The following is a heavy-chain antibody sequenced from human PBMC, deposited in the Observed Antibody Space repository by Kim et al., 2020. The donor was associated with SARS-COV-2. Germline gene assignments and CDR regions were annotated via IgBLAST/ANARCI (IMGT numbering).Heavy chain of an antibody. CDR3: ARVMKHNWLVAGLGYYYYYGMDV. D-gene: IGHD6-19*01. CDR1: GYTFTSYA. J-gene: IGHJ6*02. CDR2: INAGNGNT. Sequence: ASVKVSCKASGYTFTSYAMHCVRQAPGQRLEWMGWINAGNGNTKYSQKFQGRVTITRDTSASTAYMELSSLRSEDTAVYYCARVMKHNWLVAGLGYYYYYGMDVWGQGTTVTVSS. V-gene: IGHV1-3*01.